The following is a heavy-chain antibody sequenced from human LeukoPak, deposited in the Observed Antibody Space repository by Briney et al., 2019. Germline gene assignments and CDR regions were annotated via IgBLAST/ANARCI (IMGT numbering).Heavy chain of an antibody. D-gene: IGHD5-18*01. CDR3: AKDLENEDTAMVEDY. CDR2: ISGSGGST. V-gene: IGHV3-23*01. Sequence: GGSLRLSCAASGFTFSSDAMSWVRQAPGKGLEWVSAISGSGGSTYYEDSVQGRFSITSDNSKNTQYLQMNSLRAEDTAVYYCAKDLENEDTAMVEDYWGQGTLVTVSS. J-gene: IGHJ4*02. CDR1: GFTFSSDA.